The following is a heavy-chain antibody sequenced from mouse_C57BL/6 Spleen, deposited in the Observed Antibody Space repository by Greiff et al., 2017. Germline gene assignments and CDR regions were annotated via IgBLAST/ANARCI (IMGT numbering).Heavy chain of an antibody. V-gene: IGHV5-4*01. CDR2: ISDGGSYT. J-gene: IGHJ3*01. CDR3: AREGYYSRFAY. D-gene: IGHD1-1*02. CDR1: GFTFSSYA. Sequence: EVMLVESGGGLVKPGGSLKLSCAASGFTFSSYAMSWVRQTPEKRLEWVATISDGGSYTYYPDNIKGRFTISRDNAKNNLYLQMSHLKSEDTAMYYCAREGYYSRFAYWGQGTLVTVSA.